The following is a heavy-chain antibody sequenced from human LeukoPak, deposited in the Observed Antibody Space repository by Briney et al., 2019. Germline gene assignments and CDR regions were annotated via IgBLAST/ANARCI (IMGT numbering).Heavy chain of an antibody. CDR1: GYTFTSYY. CDR2: INPSSGST. CDR3: ARDYKDDQKYSYYMDV. V-gene: IGHV1-46*01. Sequence: GASVKVSCKAFGYTFTSYYMHWVRQAPGQGLEWMGIINPSSGSTSYAQKFQGRVTMTRDMSTSTAYMELSSLRSEDTAVYYCARDYKDDQKYSYYMDVWGKGTTVSVSS. J-gene: IGHJ6*03. D-gene: IGHD3-10*01.